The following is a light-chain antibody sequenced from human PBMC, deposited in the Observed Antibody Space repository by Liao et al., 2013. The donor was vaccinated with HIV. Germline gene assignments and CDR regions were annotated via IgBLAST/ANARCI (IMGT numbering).Light chain of an antibody. CDR3: QVWDNNHDHLGVV. J-gene: IGLJ2*01. Sequence: SYELTQPPSVSLAPGKTARITCGGDNIGDKGVHWYQQKPGQAPTLVIYYDTNRPSGIPERFSGSNPGITATLTISRVEAGDEADYYCQVWDNNHDHLGVVFGGGTKLTVL. V-gene: IGLV3-21*01. CDR2: YDT. CDR1: NIGDKG.